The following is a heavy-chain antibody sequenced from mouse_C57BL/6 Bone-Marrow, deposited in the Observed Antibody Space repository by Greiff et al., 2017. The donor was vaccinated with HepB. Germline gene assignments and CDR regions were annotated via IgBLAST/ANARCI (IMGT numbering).Heavy chain of an antibody. Sequence: EVQLVESGGGLVKPGGSLKLSCAASGFTFSDYGMHWVRQAPEKGLEWVAYISSGSSTIYYADTVKGRCTISRDNAKNTLFLQMTSLRSEDTAMYYCARRSPLYYDYARGPAYWGQGTLVTVSA. D-gene: IGHD2-4*01. V-gene: IGHV5-17*01. J-gene: IGHJ3*01. CDR1: GFTFSDYG. CDR2: ISSGSSTI. CDR3: ARRSPLYYDYARGPAY.